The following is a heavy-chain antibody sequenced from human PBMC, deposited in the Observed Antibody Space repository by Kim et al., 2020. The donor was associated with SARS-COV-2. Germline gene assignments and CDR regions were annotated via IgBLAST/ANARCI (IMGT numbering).Heavy chain of an antibody. Sequence: ASVKVSCKASGYTFTSYAMNWVRQAPGQGLEWMGWINTNTGNPTYAQGFTGRFVFSLDTSVSTAYLQISSLKAEDTAVYYCARDGGYCSGGSCYSNYYYYGMDVWGQGTTVTVSS. CDR3: ARDGGYCSGGSCYSNYYYYGMDV. CDR1: GYTFTSYA. CDR2: INTNTGNP. V-gene: IGHV7-4-1*02. J-gene: IGHJ6*02. D-gene: IGHD2-15*01.